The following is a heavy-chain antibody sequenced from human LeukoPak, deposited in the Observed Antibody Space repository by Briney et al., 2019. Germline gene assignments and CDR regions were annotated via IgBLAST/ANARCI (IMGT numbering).Heavy chain of an antibody. CDR2: IYYSGST. D-gene: IGHD3-3*01. CDR3: ARDLEWSPYYMDV. V-gene: IGHV4-31*03. J-gene: IGHJ6*03. CDR1: GGSISSGGYY. Sequence: PSETLSLTCTVSGGSISSGGYYWSWIRQHPGKGLEWIGYIYYSGSTYYNPSLKGRVTISVDTSKNQFSLKLSSVTAADTAVYYCARDLEWSPYYMDVWGKGTTVTVSS.